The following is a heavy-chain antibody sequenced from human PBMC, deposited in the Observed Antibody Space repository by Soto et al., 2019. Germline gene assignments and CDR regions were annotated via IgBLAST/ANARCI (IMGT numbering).Heavy chain of an antibody. V-gene: IGHV4-4*02. CDR1: GGSSSGSDL. CDR2: IYHSGST. CDR3: AGSCTGYDLQFEY. J-gene: IGHJ4*01. D-gene: IGHD5-12*01. Sequence: SETLSLRFAVSGGSSSGSDLWSWVRQPPGKGLVWIGEIYHSGSTNYNPFLKGRVTISVDKSKNRFSLKLSSVTAADTAVYYCAGSCTGYDLQFEYGGHGALVTVSS.